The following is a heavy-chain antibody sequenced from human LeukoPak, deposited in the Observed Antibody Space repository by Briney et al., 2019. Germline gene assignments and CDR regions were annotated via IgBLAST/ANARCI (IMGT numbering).Heavy chain of an antibody. CDR2: IYSGGST. D-gene: IGHD4-11*01. V-gene: IGHV3-53*01. Sequence: GGSLRLSCAASGFSVSNNYMAWVRQAPGKGLEWGSFIYSGGSTYYAASVKGRFTISRDNSKNTLFLQMNSLRAEDTAVYYCAKDAQRGFDYSNSLEHWGQGSLVIVSS. CDR3: AKDAQRGFDYSNSLEH. CDR1: GFSVSNNY. J-gene: IGHJ4*02.